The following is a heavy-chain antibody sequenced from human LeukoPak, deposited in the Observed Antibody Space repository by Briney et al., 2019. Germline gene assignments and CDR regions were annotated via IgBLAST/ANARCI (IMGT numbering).Heavy chain of an antibody. CDR3: ARAKYYYDSSGYSYHFDY. V-gene: IGHV3-74*01. CDR1: GFTFSTYW. J-gene: IGHJ4*02. D-gene: IGHD3-22*01. Sequence: GGSLRLSCAASGFTFSTYWMHWVRQAPGKGLVWVSRINSDGSSTSYADSVKGRFTISRDNAKNTLYLQMNSLRAEDTAVYYCARAKYYYDSSGYSYHFDYWGQGTLVTVSS. CDR2: INSDGSST.